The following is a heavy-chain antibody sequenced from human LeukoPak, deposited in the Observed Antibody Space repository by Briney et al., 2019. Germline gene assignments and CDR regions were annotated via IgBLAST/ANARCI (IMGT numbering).Heavy chain of an antibody. CDR3: ARDFGAAAEPYYFDY. Sequence: GRSLRLSCAASGFTFSSYAMHWVRQAPGKGLEWVAVISYDGSNKYYADSVKGRFTISRDNAKNSLYLQMNSLRAEDTAVYYCARDFGAAAEPYYFDYWGQGTLVTVSS. V-gene: IGHV3-30*07. CDR1: GFTFSSYA. CDR2: ISYDGSNK. D-gene: IGHD6-13*01. J-gene: IGHJ4*02.